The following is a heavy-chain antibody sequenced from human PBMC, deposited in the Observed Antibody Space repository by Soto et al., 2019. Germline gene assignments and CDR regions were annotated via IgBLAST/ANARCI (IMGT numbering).Heavy chain of an antibody. CDR2: LVYSGST. V-gene: IGHV4-39*01. CDR1: DGSVSDTTYY. CDR3: ARHRHRPTAPPGSY. J-gene: IGHJ4*02. Sequence: LQLEESGPGLVKPSETLSLTCTVSDGSVSDTTYYWGWIRQPPGKGLEWIGSLVYSGSTYYNPSLKSRVTISVDMSKNHFSLNLGSVTAADTAVYYCARHRHRPTAPPGSYWGQGTLVTVSS. D-gene: IGHD4-17*01.